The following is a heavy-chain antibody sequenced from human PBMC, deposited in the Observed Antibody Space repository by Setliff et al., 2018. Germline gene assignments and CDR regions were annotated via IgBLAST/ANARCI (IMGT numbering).Heavy chain of an antibody. J-gene: IGHJ4*02. D-gene: IGHD3-16*01. CDR1: GFTFTNYW. Sequence: GGSLRLSCAASGFTFTNYWINWVRQAPGKGLEWVANIKQDESEKHYVGSVKGRFTISRDNGKNSLFLQMNSVRAEDTAVYYCARSINGYQQRYDFWGQGALVTVSS. CDR2: IKQDESEK. CDR3: ARSINGYQQRYDF. V-gene: IGHV3-7*01.